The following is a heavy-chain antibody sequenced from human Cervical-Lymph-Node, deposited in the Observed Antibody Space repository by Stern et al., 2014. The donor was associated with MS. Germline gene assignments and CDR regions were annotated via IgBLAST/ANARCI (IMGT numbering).Heavy chain of an antibody. J-gene: IGHJ6*02. Sequence: QLVQSGAEVKKPGSSVKVSCKASGGSFNTLSISWVRQAPGQGLEWLGGIIPLFNTANYAQRLQGRVTITADKSTSTVYMELSSLRSEDTAVYYCATDPPEITKPLHNKSVDAWGQGTTVIVSS. CDR2: IIPLFNTA. CDR1: GGSFNTLS. V-gene: IGHV1-69*06. D-gene: IGHD1-20*01. CDR3: ATDPPEITKPLHNKSVDA.